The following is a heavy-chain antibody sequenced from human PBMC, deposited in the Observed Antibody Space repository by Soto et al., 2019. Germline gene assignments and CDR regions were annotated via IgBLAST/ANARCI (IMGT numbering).Heavy chain of an antibody. CDR2: INHSGST. D-gene: IGHD6-6*01. CDR3: ARVGSSSPLYFDY. Sequence: SETLSLTCAVYGGSFSGYYWSWIRQPPGKGLEWIGEINHSGSTNYNPSLKSRVTISVDTSKNQFSLKLSSVTAADTAVYYCARVGSSSPLYFDYWGQGXLVTVYS. CDR1: GGSFSGYY. J-gene: IGHJ4*02. V-gene: IGHV4-34*01.